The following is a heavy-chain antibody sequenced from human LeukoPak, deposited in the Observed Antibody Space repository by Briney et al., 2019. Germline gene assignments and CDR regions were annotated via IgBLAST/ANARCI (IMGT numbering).Heavy chain of an antibody. CDR1: GFTFDDYW. CDR3: ARDRDSSSWSSRRVGDYFDY. J-gene: IGHJ4*02. CDR2: INQDGSEK. D-gene: IGHD6-13*01. Sequence: GGSLRLSCGASGFTFDDYWMSWVRQAPGQGLEWVANINQDGSEKYYLDSAKGRFTISRDNAKNSLYLQMNSLRAEDTAVYYCARDRDSSSWSSRRVGDYFDYWGQGTLVTVSS. V-gene: IGHV3-7*01.